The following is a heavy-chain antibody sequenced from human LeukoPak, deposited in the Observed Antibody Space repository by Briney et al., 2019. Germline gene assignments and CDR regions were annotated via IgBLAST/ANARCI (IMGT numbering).Heavy chain of an antibody. CDR2: IYYSGST. J-gene: IGHJ6*02. CDR1: GGSISSGGYY. D-gene: IGHD1-26*01. CDR3: ARDIGMATYRYGMDV. V-gene: IGHV4-31*03. Sequence: SQTLSLTCTVSGGSISSGGYYWSWIRQHPGKGLEWIGYIYYSGSTYYNPSLKSRVTISVDTSKNQFSLKLSSVTAADTAVYYCARDIGMATYRYGMDVWGQGTTVTVSS.